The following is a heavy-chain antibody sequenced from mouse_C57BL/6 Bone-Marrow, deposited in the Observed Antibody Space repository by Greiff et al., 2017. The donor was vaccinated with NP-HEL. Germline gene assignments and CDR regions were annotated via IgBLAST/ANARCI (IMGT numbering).Heavy chain of an antibody. CDR1: GYTFTSYW. Sequence: VQLQQPGAELVKPGASVKMSCKASGYTFTSYWITWVKQRPGQGLEWIGDIYPGSGSTNYNAKFKSKATLTVDTSSSTAYMQLSSLTSEDSAVYYCATYGNYDYYAMDYWGQGTSVTVSS. CDR3: ATYGNYDYYAMDY. V-gene: IGHV1-55*01. D-gene: IGHD2-10*02. CDR2: IYPGSGST. J-gene: IGHJ4*01.